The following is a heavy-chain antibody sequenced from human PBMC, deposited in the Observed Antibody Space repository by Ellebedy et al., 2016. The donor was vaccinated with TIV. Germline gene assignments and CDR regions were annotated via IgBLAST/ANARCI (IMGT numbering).Heavy chain of an antibody. V-gene: IGHV3-23*01. J-gene: IGHJ4*02. Sequence: PGGSLRLSCAASGFTFSAYAMSRVRQAPGKGLEWVSAISGSGGTTFYADSVKGRFTISRDNSKDTVFLQMNSLRAEDTAVYYCAKDLGFYSNYVRDDYWGQGTLVTVSS. CDR2: ISGSGGTT. D-gene: IGHD4-11*01. CDR1: GFTFSAYA. CDR3: AKDLGFYSNYVRDDY.